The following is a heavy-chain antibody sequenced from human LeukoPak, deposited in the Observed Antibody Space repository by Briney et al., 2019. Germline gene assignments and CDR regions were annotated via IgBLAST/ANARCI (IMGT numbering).Heavy chain of an antibody. J-gene: IGHJ4*02. V-gene: IGHV3-48*02. D-gene: IGHD3-10*01. CDR1: GFTFSTYS. CDR3: ARDQSDYYGSGSYSEGSY. CDR2: ISSSSGTI. Sequence: GGSLRLSCAASGFTFSTYSMKWVRQAPGKGLEWVSYISSSSGTIYYADSVKGRFTISRDNAKNSLYLQMNGLRDEDTAVYYCARDQSDYYGSGSYSEGSYWGQGTLVTVSS.